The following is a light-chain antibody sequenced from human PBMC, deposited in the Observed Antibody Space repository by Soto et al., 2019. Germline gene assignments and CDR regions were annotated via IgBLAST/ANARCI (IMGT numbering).Light chain of an antibody. J-gene: IGKJ1*01. CDR2: DAS. CDR1: QSVSSY. V-gene: IGKV3-11*01. CDR3: QQRRNWPRT. Sequence: EMVLTQSPATLSLSPGERATLSCRASQSVSSYLAWYQQKPGQAPRLLIYDASNRATGIPARFSGSGSGTDFTLTISSLEPEDFAVYYCQQRRNWPRTFGQGTKVDIK.